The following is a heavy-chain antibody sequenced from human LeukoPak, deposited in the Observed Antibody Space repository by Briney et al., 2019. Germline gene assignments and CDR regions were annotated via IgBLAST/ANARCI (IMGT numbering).Heavy chain of an antibody. Sequence: SETLSLTCTVSGYSIGSSTYYWSWIRQPPGKGLEWIGSIYYSGSTYYNPSLKSRVTISVDTSKNQFSLKLSSVTAADTAVYYCARGVVAAPFDYWGQGTLVTVSS. J-gene: IGHJ4*02. V-gene: IGHV4-39*07. CDR2: IYYSGST. CDR1: GYSIGSSTYY. CDR3: ARGVVAAPFDY. D-gene: IGHD5-12*01.